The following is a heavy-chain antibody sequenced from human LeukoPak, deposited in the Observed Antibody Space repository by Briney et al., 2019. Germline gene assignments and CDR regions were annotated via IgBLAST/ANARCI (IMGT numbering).Heavy chain of an antibody. V-gene: IGHV3-33*01. D-gene: IGHD6-19*01. Sequence: GGSLRLSCAASGFTFSSYGMHWVRQAPGKGLEWVAVIWYDGSNKYYADSVKGRFTISRDNSKNTLYLQMNSLRAEDTAVYYCARDRWRYSSGWGSGYWGQGTLVTVSS. CDR2: IWYDGSNK. CDR1: GFTFSSYG. J-gene: IGHJ4*02. CDR3: ARDRWRYSSGWGSGY.